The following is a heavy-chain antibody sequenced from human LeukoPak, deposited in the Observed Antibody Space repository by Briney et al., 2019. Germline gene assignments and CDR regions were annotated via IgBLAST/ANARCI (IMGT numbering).Heavy chain of an antibody. CDR1: GFVFSSRG. CDR2: ISPRGETI. D-gene: IGHD3-10*02. CDR3: ARVDGPTVFVYYLHF. Sequence: GGSLRLSCVTSGFVFSSRGMVWARQAPGNGLEWVSYISPRGETIYYADSVKGRFTVSRDNAKSSMFLQMESLRVEDTAKYYCARVDGPTVFVYYLHFWGQGTLATVSS. V-gene: IGHV3-48*01. J-gene: IGHJ4*02.